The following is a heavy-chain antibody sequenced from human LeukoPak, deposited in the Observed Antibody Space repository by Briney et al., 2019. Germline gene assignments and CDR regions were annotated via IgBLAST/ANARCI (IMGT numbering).Heavy chain of an antibody. CDR3: ARDEAGTSGIVGREDYYFDY. Sequence: GASVKVSCKASGGTFSSYAIRWVRQAPGQGLEWMGRIIPILGIANYAQKFQGRVTITADKSTSTAYMELSSLRSEDTAVYYCARDEAGTSGIVGREDYYFDYWGQGTLVTVSS. J-gene: IGHJ4*02. CDR1: GGTFSSYA. D-gene: IGHD3-22*01. CDR2: IIPILGIA. V-gene: IGHV1-69*04.